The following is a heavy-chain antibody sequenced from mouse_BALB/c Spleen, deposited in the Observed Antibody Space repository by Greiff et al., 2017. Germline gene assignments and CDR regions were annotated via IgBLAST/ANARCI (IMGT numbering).Heavy chain of an antibody. Sequence: QVQLQQSGAELVRPGTSVKVSCKASGYAFTNYLIEWVKQRPGQGLEWIGVINPGSGGTNYNEKFKGKATLTADKSSSTAYMQLSSLTSDDSAVYFCARSGNWPFDYWGQGTTLTVSA. CDR2: INPGSGGT. V-gene: IGHV1-54*01. CDR1: GYAFTNYL. CDR3: ARSGNWPFDY. J-gene: IGHJ2*01. D-gene: IGHD4-1*01.